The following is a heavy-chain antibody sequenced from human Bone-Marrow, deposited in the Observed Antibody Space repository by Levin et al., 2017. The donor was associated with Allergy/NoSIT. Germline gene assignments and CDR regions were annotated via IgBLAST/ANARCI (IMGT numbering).Heavy chain of an antibody. D-gene: IGHD4-23*01. CDR2: MYYSGST. V-gene: IGHV4-61*01. CDR1: GGSVTSGNYY. J-gene: IGHJ4*02. CDR3: ARGDPYGGTY. Sequence: SETLSLTCTVSGGSVTSGNYYWSWIRQSPGTALEWLGYMYYSGSTKYNPSLKSRVSISVDTSRNQFSLKLNSVTAADTAVYYCARGDPYGGTYWGQGTLVTVSS.